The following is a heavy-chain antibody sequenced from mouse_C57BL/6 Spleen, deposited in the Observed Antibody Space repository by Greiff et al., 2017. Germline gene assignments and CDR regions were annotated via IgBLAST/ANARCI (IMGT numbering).Heavy chain of an antibody. CDR2: IDPETGGT. D-gene: IGHD4-1*01. CDR3: TRDWTGNYFDY. V-gene: IGHV1-15*01. Sequence: VQLQQSGAELVRPGASVTLSCKASGYTFTDYEMHWVKQTPVHGLEWIGAIDPETGGTAYNQKFKGKAILTADKSSSTAYMELRSLTSEDSAVYYCTRDWTGNYFDYWGQGTTLTVSS. CDR1: GYTFTDYE. J-gene: IGHJ2*01.